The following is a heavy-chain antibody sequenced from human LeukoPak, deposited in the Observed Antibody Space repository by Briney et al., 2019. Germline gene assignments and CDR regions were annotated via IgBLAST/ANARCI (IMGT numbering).Heavy chain of an antibody. CDR3: ARGGYRDSSGYYSVWYFDY. V-gene: IGHV4-39*07. CDR1: GGSISSSSYY. J-gene: IGHJ4*02. Sequence: SETLSLTRTVSGGSISSSSYYWGWIRQPPGKGLEWIGSIYYSGSTYYNPSLKSRVTISVDTSKNQFSLKLSSVTAADTAVYYCARGGYRDSSGYYSVWYFDYWGQGTLVTVSS. CDR2: IYYSGST. D-gene: IGHD3-22*01.